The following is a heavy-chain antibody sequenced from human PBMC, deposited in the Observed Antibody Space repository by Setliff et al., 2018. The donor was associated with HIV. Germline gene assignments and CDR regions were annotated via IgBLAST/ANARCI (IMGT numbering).Heavy chain of an antibody. CDR3: ARGSSCSSSSCYLYYYYYYGVDV. V-gene: IGHV4-34*01. Sequence: SETLSLTCAVYGGSLDNYYWTWIRQPPGRGLEWIGEITDGGDTAYNSSLQSRLTISLDTSKKQFALKLHSMTAADTAVYYCARGSSCSSSSCYLYYYYYYGVDVWGPGTAVTVSS. CDR2: ITDGGDT. J-gene: IGHJ6*02. D-gene: IGHD2-2*01. CDR1: GGSLDNYY.